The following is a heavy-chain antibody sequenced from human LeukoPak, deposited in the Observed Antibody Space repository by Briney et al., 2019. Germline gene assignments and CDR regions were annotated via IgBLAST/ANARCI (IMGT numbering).Heavy chain of an antibody. J-gene: IGHJ6*03. CDR2: INPNSGGT. CDR3: ARDPTVTTDAYYYYYMDV. V-gene: IGHV1-2*02. CDR1: GYTFTGYY. D-gene: IGHD4-11*01. Sequence: GSVNVSCKASGYTFTGYYMHWVRQAPGQGLEWMGWINPNSGGTNYAQKFQGRVTMTRDTSISTAYMELSRLRSDDTAVYYCARDPTVTTDAYYYYYMDVWGKGTTVTVSS.